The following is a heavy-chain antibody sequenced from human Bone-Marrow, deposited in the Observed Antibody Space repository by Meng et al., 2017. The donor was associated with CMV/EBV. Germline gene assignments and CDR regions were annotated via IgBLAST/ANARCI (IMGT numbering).Heavy chain of an antibody. CDR3: ARDRPLGYYDFWSGYGWFDP. CDR2: ISSSSIYI. V-gene: IGHV3-21*01. CDR1: SSYS. D-gene: IGHD3-3*01. Sequence: SSYSRNWVRHATGKGLEWLSSISSSSIYIYYADSVKGRFTISRDNAKNSLYLQMNSLRAEDTAVYYCARDRPLGYYDFWSGYGWFDPWGQGTLVTVSS. J-gene: IGHJ5*02.